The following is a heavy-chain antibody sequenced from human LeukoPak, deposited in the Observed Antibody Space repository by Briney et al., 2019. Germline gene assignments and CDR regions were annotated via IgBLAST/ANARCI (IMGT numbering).Heavy chain of an antibody. V-gene: IGHV3-9*01. J-gene: IGHJ4*02. CDR1: GFTFDDYA. D-gene: IGHD2-2*03. CDR2: ISWNSGSI. CDR3: AKDMSFGYCSSTSCETPTTFDY. Sequence: GGSLRLSCAASGFTFDDYAMHWVRQAPGKGPEWVSGISWNSGSIGYADSVKGRFTISRDNAKNSLYLQMNSLRAEDTALYYCAKDMSFGYCSSTSCETPTTFDYWGQGTLVTVSS.